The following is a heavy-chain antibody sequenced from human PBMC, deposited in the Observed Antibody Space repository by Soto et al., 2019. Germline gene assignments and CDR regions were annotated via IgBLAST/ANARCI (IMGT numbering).Heavy chain of an antibody. CDR2: IHYSGST. V-gene: IGHV4-59*08. CDR1: GGSISSYY. J-gene: IGHJ4*02. CDR3: ARHGLGLDY. Sequence: SETLSPTCTVSGGSISSYYWSWIRQPPGKGLDYIGYIHYSGSTNYNPSLKSRVTISLDTSKNQFSLKLSSVTAADTAVYYCARHGLGLDYWGQGTLVTVSS. D-gene: IGHD1-26*01.